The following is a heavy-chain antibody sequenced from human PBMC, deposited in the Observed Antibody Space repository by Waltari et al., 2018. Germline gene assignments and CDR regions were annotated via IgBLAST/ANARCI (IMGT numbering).Heavy chain of an antibody. J-gene: IGHJ5*02. Sequence: QVQLQESGPGLVTPSQTLSLTCTVSGGSISSGGYYWSWIRQHPGKGLEWIGYIYYSGSTYYNPSLKSRVTISVDTSKNQFSLKLSSVTAADTAVYYCARGPPYSEWLSRRGWFDPWGQGTLVTVSS. CDR2: IYYSGST. CDR1: GGSISSGGYY. D-gene: IGHD3-3*01. V-gene: IGHV4-31*03. CDR3: ARGPPYSEWLSRRGWFDP.